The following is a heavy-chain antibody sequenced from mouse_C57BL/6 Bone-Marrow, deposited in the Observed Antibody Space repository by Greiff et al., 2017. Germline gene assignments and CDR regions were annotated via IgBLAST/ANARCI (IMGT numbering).Heavy chain of an antibody. CDR3: ADGYYAMDY. CDR2: IDPSDSYT. V-gene: IGHV1-69*01. J-gene: IGHJ4*01. Sequence: QVQLQQPGAELVMPGASVKLSCKASGYIFTSYWMHWVKQRPGQGLEWIGEIDPSDSYTNYNQKFKGKSTLTVDKSSSTAYMQLSSLTSEDSAVYYCADGYYAMDYWGQGTSVTVSS. CDR1: GYIFTSYW. D-gene: IGHD2-3*01.